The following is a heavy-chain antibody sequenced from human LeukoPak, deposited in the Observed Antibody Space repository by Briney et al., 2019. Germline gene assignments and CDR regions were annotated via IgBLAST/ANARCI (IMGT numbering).Heavy chain of an antibody. CDR2: ISGDGGST. CDR3: AREWEYSSH. Sequence: GGSLRLSCAASGFTFDDYAMHWVRQAPGKGLEWVSLISGDGGSTYYADSVKGRFTISRDNSKNTLYLQMNSLRAEDTAVYYCAREWEYSSHWGQGTLVTVSS. CDR1: GFTFDDYA. V-gene: IGHV3-43*02. J-gene: IGHJ4*02. D-gene: IGHD5-18*01.